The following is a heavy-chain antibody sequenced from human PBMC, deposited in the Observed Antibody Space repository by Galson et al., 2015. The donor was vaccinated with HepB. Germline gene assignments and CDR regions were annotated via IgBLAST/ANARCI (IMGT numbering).Heavy chain of an antibody. CDR3: VKDVCSGGSCYSFDY. J-gene: IGHJ4*02. Sequence: SLRLSCAASGFTFSSYAMHWVRQAPGKGLEYVSAISSNGGSTYYADSVKGRFTISRDNSKNTLYLQMSSLRAEDTAVYYCVKDVCSGGSCYSFDYWGQGTLVTVSS. CDR2: ISSNGGST. V-gene: IGHV3-64D*06. CDR1: GFTFSSYA. D-gene: IGHD2-15*01.